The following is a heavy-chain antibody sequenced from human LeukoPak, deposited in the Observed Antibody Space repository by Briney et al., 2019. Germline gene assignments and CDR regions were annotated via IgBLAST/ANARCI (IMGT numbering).Heavy chain of an antibody. Sequence: GASVKASCKASGYTFTSYYMHWVRQAPGQGLEWMGWINPNSGGTNYAQKFQGRVTMTRDTSISTAYMELSRLRSDDTAVYYCARWLQSDYYYYYYMDVWGKGTTVTISS. CDR2: INPNSGGT. CDR3: ARWLQSDYYYYYYMDV. J-gene: IGHJ6*03. D-gene: IGHD5-24*01. V-gene: IGHV1-2*02. CDR1: GYTFTSYY.